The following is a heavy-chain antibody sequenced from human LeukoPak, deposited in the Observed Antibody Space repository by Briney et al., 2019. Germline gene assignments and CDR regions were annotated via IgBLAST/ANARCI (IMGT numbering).Heavy chain of an antibody. CDR3: AKARSISGDGPGH. D-gene: IGHD5-24*01. CDR2: ISANGRGT. CDR1: GFTFSTYA. V-gene: IGHV3-23*01. J-gene: IGHJ1*01. Sequence: GGSLTLSCAASGFTFSTYAMSWVRQAPGKGLEWVSGISANGRGTYYADSVKGRFTISRDNSKNTLYLQMNSLRAEDTAVYYCAKARSISGDGPGHWGQGTLRPRSS.